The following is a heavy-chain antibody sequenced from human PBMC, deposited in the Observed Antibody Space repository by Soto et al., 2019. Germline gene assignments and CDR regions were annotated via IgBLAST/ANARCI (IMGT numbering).Heavy chain of an antibody. CDR3: VKTRDSSSWYYFVPNLFDS. CDR2: ISSNGGST. Sequence: SLRLSCSASGFTFSSYAMHWVRQAPGKELEYVSAISSNGGSTYYADSVKGRFTISRDNSKNTLYLQMSSLRAEDTAVYYCVKTRDSSSWYYFVPNLFDSWGQGSLVIVSS. J-gene: IGHJ5*01. D-gene: IGHD6-13*01. V-gene: IGHV3-64D*08. CDR1: GFTFSSYA.